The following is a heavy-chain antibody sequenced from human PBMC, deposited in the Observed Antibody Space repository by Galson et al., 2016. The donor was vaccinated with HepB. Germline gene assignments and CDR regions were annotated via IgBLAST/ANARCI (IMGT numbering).Heavy chain of an antibody. Sequence: SLRLSCAASGFIFSNYGMHWVRQAPGKGLEWVAVIWYDGSNKYYADSVKGRFTISRDNSKNTLYLQMNSLRYEDTAVYYCAKAATPVFYYHGMDVWGQGTTVTVSS. CDR2: IWYDGSNK. V-gene: IGHV3-33*06. CDR1: GFIFSNYG. J-gene: IGHJ6*02. CDR3: AKAATPVFYYHGMDV.